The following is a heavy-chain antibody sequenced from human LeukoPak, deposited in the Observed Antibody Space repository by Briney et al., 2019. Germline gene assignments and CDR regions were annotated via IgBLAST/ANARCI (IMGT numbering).Heavy chain of an antibody. V-gene: IGHV4-30-2*01. CDR1: GGSISSGGYS. J-gene: IGHJ4*02. D-gene: IGHD6-19*01. CDR2: IYHSGST. CDR3: ARIGSSEDC. Sequence: TLSLTCAVSGGSISSGGYSWSWIRQPPGKGLEWIGYIYHSGSTYYNPSLKSRVTISVDRSKNQFSLKLSSVTAADTAVYYCARIGSSEDCWGQGTLVTVSS.